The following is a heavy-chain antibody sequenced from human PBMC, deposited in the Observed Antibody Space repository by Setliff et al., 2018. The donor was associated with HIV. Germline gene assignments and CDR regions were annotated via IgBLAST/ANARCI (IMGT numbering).Heavy chain of an antibody. CDR2: IYTNGST. CDR1: GGSISSYF. J-gene: IGHJ4*02. CDR3: ASLFHDTSAPWLYYFDY. Sequence: PSETLSLTCTVSGGSISSYFWSWIRQPPGKGLEWIGYIYTNGSTTYNPSLNSRVTISVDRSKNQFSLNLSSVTAADTALYYCASLFHDTSAPWLYYFDYWGQGTLVTVSS. V-gene: IGHV4-4*08. D-gene: IGHD3-22*01.